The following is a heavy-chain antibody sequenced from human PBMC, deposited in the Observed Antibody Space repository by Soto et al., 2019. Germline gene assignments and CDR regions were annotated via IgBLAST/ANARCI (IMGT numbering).Heavy chain of an antibody. CDR1: GGSISSYY. Sequence: PSETLSLTCTVSGGSISSYYWGWIRQPPGKGLEWIGYIYYSGSTNYNPSLKSRVTISVDTSKNQFSLKLSSVTAADTAVYYCACVSYVPGYYYYMDVWGKGTTVTVSS. J-gene: IGHJ6*03. V-gene: IGHV4-59*01. D-gene: IGHD1-26*01. CDR2: IYYSGST. CDR3: ACVSYVPGYYYYMDV.